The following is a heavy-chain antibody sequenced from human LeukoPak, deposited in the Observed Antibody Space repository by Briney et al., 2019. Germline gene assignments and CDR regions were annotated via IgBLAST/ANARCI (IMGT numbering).Heavy chain of an antibody. V-gene: IGHV3-23*01. J-gene: IGHJ4*01. Sequence: GGSLRLSCAASGFTFDNYAMSWVRQAPGKGLECVSGISGSGGTTAYADSVKGRFTISRDNSKNTLYLQMNSLRAEDTAVYYCAKDYRDFWSGYYGYFDFWGHGTRATVSS. D-gene: IGHD3-3*01. CDR3: AKDYRDFWSGYYGYFDF. CDR1: GFTFDNYA. CDR2: ISGSGGTT.